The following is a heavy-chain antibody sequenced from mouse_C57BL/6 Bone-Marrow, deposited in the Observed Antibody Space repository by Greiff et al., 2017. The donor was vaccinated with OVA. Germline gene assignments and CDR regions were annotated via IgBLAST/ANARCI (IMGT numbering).Heavy chain of an antibody. CDR3: ARRLSSYVDD. V-gene: IGHV5-6*02. CDR1: GFTFSSYG. J-gene: IGHJ2*01. CDR2: ISSGGSYT. Sequence: EVKLEESGGDLVKPGGSLKLSCAASGFTFSSYGMSWVRQTPDKRLEWVATISSGGSYTYYPDSVKVRVTISRDNAKNTLYLQMCSLKAEDTAMYYCARRLSSYVDDWGQGTTLTVSS.